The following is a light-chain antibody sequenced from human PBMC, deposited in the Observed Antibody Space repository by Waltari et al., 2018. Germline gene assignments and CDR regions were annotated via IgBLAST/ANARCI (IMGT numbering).Light chain of an antibody. V-gene: IGKV3-15*01. CDR2: GAS. CDR1: QSVSSK. Sequence: EIVMTQSPATLSVSPGERATLSCRASQSVSSKLAGYQQKPGQSPRLLIHGASTRATGIPARFSGSGSGTEFTLIISSLQSEDLAVYYCHQYNDWPLAFGQGTKVEIK. CDR3: HQYNDWPLA. J-gene: IGKJ1*01.